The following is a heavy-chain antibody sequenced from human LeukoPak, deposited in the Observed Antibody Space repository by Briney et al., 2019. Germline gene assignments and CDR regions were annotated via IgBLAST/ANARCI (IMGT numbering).Heavy chain of an antibody. CDR3: AKHTVGATTLPSGY. V-gene: IGHV3-23*01. Sequence: HPGGSLRLSCVDSGFSFSIFAMRWVRQAPGKGLEWVSAISGSGGSTYDADSVKGRFTISRDISKNTLYLQMNSVRAADTAVYYCAKHTVGATTLPSGYWGQGTLVTVSS. CDR2: ISGSGGST. CDR1: GFSFSIFA. J-gene: IGHJ4*02. D-gene: IGHD1-26*01.